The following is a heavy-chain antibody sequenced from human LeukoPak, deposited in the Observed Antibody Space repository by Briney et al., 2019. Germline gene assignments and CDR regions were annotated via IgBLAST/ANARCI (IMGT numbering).Heavy chain of an antibody. J-gene: IGHJ4*02. V-gene: IGHV1-46*01. Sequence: ASVKVSCKASGYTFTSYYMHWVRQAPGQGLEWMGIINPSGGSTSYARKFQGRVTMTRDTSTSTVYMELSSLRSEDTAVYYCSVEADCTNGVCELGYWGQGTLVTVSS. CDR1: GYTFTSYY. D-gene: IGHD2-8*01. CDR3: SVEADCTNGVCELGY. CDR2: INPSGGST.